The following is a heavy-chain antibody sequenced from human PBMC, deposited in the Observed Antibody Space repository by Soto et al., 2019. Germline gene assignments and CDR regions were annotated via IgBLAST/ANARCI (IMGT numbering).Heavy chain of an antibody. J-gene: IGHJ6*02. Sequence: GGSLRLSCAASGFTFSSYAMSWVRQAPGKGLEWVSTISGSGDGTYYADSVKGRFTISRDNPKNTLYLQMNSLRADDTAVYYCGRVPLDGNYANGVDVWGQGTTVTVSS. CDR1: GFTFSSYA. D-gene: IGHD4-17*01. CDR2: ISGSGDGT. CDR3: GRVPLDGNYANGVDV. V-gene: IGHV3-23*01.